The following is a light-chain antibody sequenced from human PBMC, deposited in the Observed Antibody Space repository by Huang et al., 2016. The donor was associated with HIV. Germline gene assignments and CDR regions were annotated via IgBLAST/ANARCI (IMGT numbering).Light chain of an antibody. CDR1: QSLLHNDEGNTY. CDR3: MQRLEFPYT. V-gene: IGKV2-40*01. J-gene: IGKJ2*01. Sequence: DIVMTQTPLSLPVTPGEPASISRNASQSLLHNDEGNTYLDWYLQKPGQSPHLLIYTLSFRASGVPDRFSGTGSDINFTLKISSVEAEDIGVYYCMQRLEFPYTFGQGTKLQIK. CDR2: TLS.